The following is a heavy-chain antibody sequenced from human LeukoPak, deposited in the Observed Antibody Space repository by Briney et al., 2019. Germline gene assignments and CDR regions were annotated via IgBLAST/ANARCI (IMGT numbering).Heavy chain of an antibody. D-gene: IGHD3-10*01. V-gene: IGHV1-18*01. CDR1: GYTFTSYG. CDR3: ARDLNTMVRGVMYYYYYAMDV. J-gene: IGHJ6*02. Sequence: GASVKVSCKASGYTFTSYGISWVRQAPGQGLEWMGWISAYNGNTNYAQQLQGRVTMTTDTSTSTAYMERRSLRSDDTAVYFCARDLNTMVRGVMYYYYYAMDVWGQGTTVTVSS. CDR2: ISAYNGNT.